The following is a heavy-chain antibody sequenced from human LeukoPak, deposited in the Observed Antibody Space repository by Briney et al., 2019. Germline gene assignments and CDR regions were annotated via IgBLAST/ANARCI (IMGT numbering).Heavy chain of an antibody. J-gene: IGHJ6*02. CDR1: GFTFSSYS. CDR2: IKGSGDST. V-gene: IGHV3-23*01. Sequence: GGSLRLSCAASGFTFSSYSMNWVRQAPGKGPEWVSLIKGSGDSTYYADSVRGRFTISRDNSKNTLYLQMNSLRGEDTAVYYCAKGEVVPAAIYGMDVWGQGTTVTVS. D-gene: IGHD2-2*02. CDR3: AKGEVVPAAIYGMDV.